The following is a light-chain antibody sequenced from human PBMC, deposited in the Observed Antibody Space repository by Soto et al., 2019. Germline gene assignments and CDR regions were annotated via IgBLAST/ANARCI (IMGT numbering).Light chain of an antibody. J-gene: IGKJ1*01. V-gene: IGKV1-5*01. CDR1: QTIERY. CDR2: DAS. Sequence: IPMTQSPSTLSASVGDRVTITCRASQTIERYMAWYQQKPGRAPSLIIFDASTLERGVPSRFSGSGSGTEFTLIISSLQPDDFATYSCQQFKEYLWTFGQGTKV. CDR3: QQFKEYLWT.